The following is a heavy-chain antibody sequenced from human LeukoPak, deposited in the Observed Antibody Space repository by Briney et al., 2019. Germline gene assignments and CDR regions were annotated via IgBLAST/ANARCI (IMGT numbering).Heavy chain of an antibody. CDR1: GFTFSSYG. Sequence: AGGSLRLSCAASGFTFSSYGMHWVRQAPGKGLEWVANIKQDGSEKYYVDSVKGRFTISRDSAKNLLYLQMDSLTAEDTAVYYCARDLHYATFDYWGQGTLVTVSS. CDR2: IKQDGSEK. D-gene: IGHD4-17*01. J-gene: IGHJ4*02. V-gene: IGHV3-7*01. CDR3: ARDLHYATFDY.